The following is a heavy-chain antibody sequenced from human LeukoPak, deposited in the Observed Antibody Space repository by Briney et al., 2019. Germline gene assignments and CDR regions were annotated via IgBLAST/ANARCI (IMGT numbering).Heavy chain of an antibody. CDR1: GFTFSSYE. V-gene: IGHV3-48*03. CDR3: ARDLGIAVAGILDY. CDR2: ISSSGSTI. J-gene: IGHJ4*02. D-gene: IGHD6-19*01. Sequence: GGSLRLSCAASGFTFSSYEMNWVRQAPGKGLEWVSYISSSGSTIYYADSVKGRFTISRDNAKNSLYLQMNSLRAEGTAVYYYARDLGIAVAGILDYWGQGTLVTVSS.